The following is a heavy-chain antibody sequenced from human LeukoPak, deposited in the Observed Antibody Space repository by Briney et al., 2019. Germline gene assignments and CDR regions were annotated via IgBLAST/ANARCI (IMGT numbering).Heavy chain of an antibody. V-gene: IGHV1-8*01. CDR2: MNPKSGCT. J-gene: IGHJ4*02. D-gene: IGHD1-26*01. CDR3: ARVAGSIDY. CDR1: GYTFTTYD. Sequence: GASVKVSCKASGYTFTTYDINWVRQATGQGLEWMGWMNPKSGCTGYAQKFQGRVTMTRDTSISTAYMEVSSLRSEDTAVYYCARVAGSIDYWGQGTLVTVSS.